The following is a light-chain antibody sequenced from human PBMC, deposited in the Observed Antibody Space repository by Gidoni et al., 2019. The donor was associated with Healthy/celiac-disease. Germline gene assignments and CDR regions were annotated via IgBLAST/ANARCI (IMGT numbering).Light chain of an antibody. CDR3: QQYNNWPRV. CDR2: DAS. J-gene: IGKJ4*01. V-gene: IGKV3-15*01. CDR1: QSVSSN. Sequence: EIVMTQSPATLSVSPGERATPSCRASQSVSSNLAWYHQKPGQAPRLHIYDASTRATGIPAKFSGSGSGTEFTLTISSLQSEDFAVYYCQQYNNWPRVFGGXTKVEIK.